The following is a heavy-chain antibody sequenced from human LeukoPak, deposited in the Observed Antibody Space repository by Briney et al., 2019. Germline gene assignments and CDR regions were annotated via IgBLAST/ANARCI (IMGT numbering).Heavy chain of an antibody. CDR2: IYNSGST. CDR3: ARWGLRWFGDHSGMDV. D-gene: IGHD3-10*01. V-gene: IGHV4-59*01. CDR1: GGSISNYY. J-gene: IGHJ6*02. Sequence: SETLSLTCTVSGGSISNYYWSWIRQPPGKGLEWIGYIYNSGSTNYNPSLKSRVTISVDTAKNQFSLKLSSVTAADTAVYYCARWGLRWFGDHSGMDVWGQGTTVTVSS.